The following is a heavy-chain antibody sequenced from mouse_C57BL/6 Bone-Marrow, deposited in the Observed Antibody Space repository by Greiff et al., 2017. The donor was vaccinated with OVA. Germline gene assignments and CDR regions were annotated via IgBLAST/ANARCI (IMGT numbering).Heavy chain of an antibody. V-gene: IGHV1-52*01. Sequence: VQLQQPGAELVRPGSSVKLSCKASGYTFTSYWMHWVKQRPIQGLEWIGNIDPSDSETHYNQKFKDKATLTVDKSSSTAYMQLSSLTSEDSAVYYCARDYGSSPLFAYWGQGTLVTVSA. CDR3: ARDYGSSPLFAY. D-gene: IGHD1-1*01. J-gene: IGHJ3*01. CDR1: GYTFTSYW. CDR2: IDPSDSET.